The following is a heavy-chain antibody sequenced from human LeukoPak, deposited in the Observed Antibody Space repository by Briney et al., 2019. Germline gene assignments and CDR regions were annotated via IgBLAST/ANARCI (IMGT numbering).Heavy chain of an antibody. D-gene: IGHD6-13*01. CDR3: AKGIAAAVHFDY. V-gene: IGHV1-3*01. J-gene: IGHJ4*02. CDR2: INAGNGNT. Sequence: ASVKVSCKASGYTFTSYAMHWVRQAPGQRLEWMGWINAGNGNTKYSQKFQGRVTITRDTSASTAHMELSSLRSEDTAVYYCAKGIAAAVHFDYWGQGTLVTVSS. CDR1: GYTFTSYA.